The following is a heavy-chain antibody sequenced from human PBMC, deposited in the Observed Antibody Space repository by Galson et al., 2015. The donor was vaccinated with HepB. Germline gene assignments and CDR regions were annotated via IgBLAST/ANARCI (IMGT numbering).Heavy chain of an antibody. J-gene: IGHJ4*02. CDR2: IKQDGSEK. D-gene: IGHD3-3*01. V-gene: IGHV3-7*03. Sequence: SLRLSCAASGFTFSSYWMSWVRQAPGKGLEWVANIKQDGSEKYYVDSVKGRFTISRDNAKNSLYLQMNSLRAEDTAVYYCARGSMVMEWDKRDYWGQGTLVTVSS. CDR1: GFTFSSYW. CDR3: ARGSMVMEWDKRDY.